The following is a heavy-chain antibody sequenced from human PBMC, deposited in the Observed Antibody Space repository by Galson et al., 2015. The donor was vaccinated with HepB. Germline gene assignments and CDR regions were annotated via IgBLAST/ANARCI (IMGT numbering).Heavy chain of an antibody. J-gene: IGHJ5*02. V-gene: IGHV3-23*01. Sequence: SLRLSCAASGLSFSTSAMSWVRQAPGKGLEWVSAISGSGGSTYYADSVKGRFTISRDNSKNTLYLQMNSLRAEDTAVYYCAKGSYSGSYGWFDPWGQGTLVTVSS. CDR3: AKGSYSGSYGWFDP. CDR2: ISGSGGST. D-gene: IGHD1-26*01. CDR1: GLSFSTSA.